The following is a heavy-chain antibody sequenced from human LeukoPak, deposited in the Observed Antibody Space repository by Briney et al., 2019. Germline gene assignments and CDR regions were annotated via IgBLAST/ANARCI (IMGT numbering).Heavy chain of an antibody. CDR2: ISYDGSNK. Sequence: GRSLRLSCAASGFTFSSYAMHWVRQAPGKGLEWVAVISYDGSNKYYADSVKGRFTNSRDNSKNTLYLQMNSLRAEDTAVYYCASQPFSPAARTPLDYWGQGTLVTVSS. CDR3: ASQPFSPAARTPLDY. V-gene: IGHV3-30-3*01. D-gene: IGHD6-6*01. CDR1: GFTFSSYA. J-gene: IGHJ4*02.